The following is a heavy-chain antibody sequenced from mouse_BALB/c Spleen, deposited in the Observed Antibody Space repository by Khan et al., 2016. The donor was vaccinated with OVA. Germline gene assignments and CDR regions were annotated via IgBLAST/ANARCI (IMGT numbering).Heavy chain of an antibody. Sequence: QVQLQQSGAELARPGASVKLSCKASGYIFTDYNINWMRQRTGQGLEWIGKIYPGSDNTYYNERFKGKATLTVDKSSSTAYMHLSSLTSEDSAVYFCTREWAAWFPYWGQGTLVTVSA. V-gene: IGHV1-77*01. CDR2: IYPGSDNT. J-gene: IGHJ3*01. CDR1: GYIFTDYN. CDR3: TREWAAWFPY.